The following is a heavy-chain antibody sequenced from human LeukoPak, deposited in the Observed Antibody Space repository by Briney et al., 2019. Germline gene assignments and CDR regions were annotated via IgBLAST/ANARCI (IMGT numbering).Heavy chain of an antibody. V-gene: IGHV4-39*01. CDR1: GGSISSSSYY. Sequence: SETLSLTCTVSGGSISSSSYYWGWIRQPPGKGLEWIGSIYYSGSTYYNPSLKSRVTISVDTSKNQFSLKLSSVTAADTAVYYCARSNYYYYMDVWGKGTTVTVSS. CDR2: IYYSGST. J-gene: IGHJ6*03. CDR3: ARSNYYYYMDV.